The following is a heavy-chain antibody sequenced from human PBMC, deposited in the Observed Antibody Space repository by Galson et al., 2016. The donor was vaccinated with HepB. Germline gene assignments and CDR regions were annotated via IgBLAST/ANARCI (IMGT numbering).Heavy chain of an antibody. J-gene: IGHJ4*02. V-gene: IGHV3-21*01. D-gene: IGHD1-26*01. CDR2: IGSSSSYI. CDR1: GFTFSSYS. Sequence: LRLSCAASGFTFSSYSMNWVRQAPGKGLEWVSSIGSSSSYIYYADSVKGRFTISRDNAKNSLYLQMNSLRAEDTAVYYCARGDIVGAIFDYWGQGTLVTVSS. CDR3: ARGDIVGAIFDY.